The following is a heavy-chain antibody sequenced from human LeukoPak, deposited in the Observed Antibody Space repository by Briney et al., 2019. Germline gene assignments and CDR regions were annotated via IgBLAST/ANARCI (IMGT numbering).Heavy chain of an antibody. CDR3: ARDYADYVGYFFFDY. CDR2: ISGGGETT. V-gene: IGHV3-23*01. D-gene: IGHD4-17*01. CDR1: GFTFNNYA. J-gene: IGHJ4*02. Sequence: GGSLRLSCAASGFTFNNYAMNWVRQAPGKGLEWVSSISGGGETTYYADSAKGRVTISRDNPQNTLYLQMNSLRAEDTAVYYCARDYADYVGYFFFDYWGQGTLVTVSS.